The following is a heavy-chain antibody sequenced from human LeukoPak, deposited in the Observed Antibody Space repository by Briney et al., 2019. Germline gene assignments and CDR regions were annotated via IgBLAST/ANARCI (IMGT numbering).Heavy chain of an antibody. D-gene: IGHD4-11*01. CDR3: ARDLYRVSLPVRWFDP. V-gene: IGHV1-18*01. CDR2: ISDYNGNT. CDR1: GYTFTSYG. J-gene: IGHJ5*02. Sequence: ASVKVSCKASGYTFTSYGISWVRQAPGQGLEWMGWISDYNGNTNYAQKLQGRGTMTTDTSTSTAYMELRSLRSDDTAVNYWARDLYRVSLPVRWFDPWGQGTLVTVSS.